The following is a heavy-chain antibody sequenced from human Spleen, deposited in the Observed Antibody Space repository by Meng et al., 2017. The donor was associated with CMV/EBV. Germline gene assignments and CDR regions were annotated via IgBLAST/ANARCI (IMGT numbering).Heavy chain of an antibody. D-gene: IGHD3-22*01. J-gene: IGHJ3*02. CDR1: GYTFTGYY. V-gene: IGHV1-2*02. CDR3: ARSDYYDRNDAFDI. CDR2: INPNSGGT. Sequence: ASVKVSCKASGYTFTGYYMHWVRQAPGQGLEWXGWINPNSGGTNYAQKFQGRVTMTRDTSISTAYMELSRLRSDDTAVYYCARSDYYDRNDAFDIWGQGTMVTVSS.